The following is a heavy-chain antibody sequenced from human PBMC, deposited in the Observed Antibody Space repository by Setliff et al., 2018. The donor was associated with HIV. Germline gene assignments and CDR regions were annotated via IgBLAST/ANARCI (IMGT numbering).Heavy chain of an antibody. CDR3: ARGAPYCNHGICHLFDY. D-gene: IGHD2-8*01. CDR1: GGSFSGYY. V-gene: IGHV4-34*01. J-gene: IGHJ4*01. Sequence: SETLSLTCAVYGGSFSGYYWSWIRQPARKGLEWLGEINHSGRAKYNPSLKSRASISADTSKNQFSLRLTSVTAADTAVYYCARGAPYCNHGICHLFDYWGHGNLVTVS. CDR2: INHSGRA.